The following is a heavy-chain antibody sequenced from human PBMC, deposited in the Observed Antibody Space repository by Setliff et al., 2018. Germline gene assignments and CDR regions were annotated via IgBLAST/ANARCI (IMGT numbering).Heavy chain of an antibody. CDR1: GGSFSTYY. CDR2: IYYSGST. CDR3: ARAPVGDRNGLFDS. V-gene: IGHV4-59*08. J-gene: IGHJ4*02. D-gene: IGHD6-19*01. Sequence: SETLSLTCAVCGGSFSTYYWSWIRQPPGKGLEWIGYIYYSGSTNYNPSLKSRVTISVDTSKNQFSLKVTSVTAADTAVYYCARAPVGDRNGLFDSWGQGTLVTVSS.